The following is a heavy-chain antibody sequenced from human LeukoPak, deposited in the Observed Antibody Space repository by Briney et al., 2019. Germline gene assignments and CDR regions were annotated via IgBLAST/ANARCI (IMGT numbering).Heavy chain of an antibody. CDR2: ISTSGGST. Sequence: PGGSLRLSCAAPGFTFSSYAMSWVRQAPGKGLEWVSGISTSGGSTSSADSVKGRFTTSRDNPRNTLYMQMNSLRAEDTAVYYCAIMHPYYDGSGYWVQWGQGTLVTVSS. D-gene: IGHD3-22*01. CDR1: GFTFSSYA. J-gene: IGHJ4*02. CDR3: AIMHPYYDGSGYWVQ. V-gene: IGHV3-23*01.